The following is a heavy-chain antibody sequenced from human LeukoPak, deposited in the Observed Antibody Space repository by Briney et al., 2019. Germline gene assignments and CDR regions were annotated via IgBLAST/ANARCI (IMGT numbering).Heavy chain of an antibody. J-gene: IGHJ4*02. CDR3: ARVRSQQVVGALLDY. D-gene: IGHD1-26*01. CDR2: ISYDGSNK. Sequence: GGSLRLSCAASGFTFSSYGIHWVRQAPGKGLEWVAVISYDGSNKYYADSVKGRFTISRDNAKNSLYLQMNSLRAEDTAVYYCARVRSQQVVGALLDYWGQGTLVTVSS. CDR1: GFTFSSYG. V-gene: IGHV3-30*03.